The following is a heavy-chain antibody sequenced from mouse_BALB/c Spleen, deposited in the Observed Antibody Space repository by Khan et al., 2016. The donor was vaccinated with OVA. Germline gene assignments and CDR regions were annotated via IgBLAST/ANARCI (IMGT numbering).Heavy chain of an antibody. D-gene: IGHD1-1*01. CDR3: ARRDYGSSDPGFAY. V-gene: IGHV1-77*01. CDR1: GYSFTDYI. J-gene: IGHJ3*01. CDR2: IYPGSGSL. Sequence: QVQLQQSGPELVKPGASVKMSCKASGYSFTDYIISWVKQRTGQGLQWIGEIYPGSGSLYSNEEFKGKATLTADKSSNTAYMHLSSLTSEDSADYFWARRDYGSSDPGFAYWGQGTLVTGSA.